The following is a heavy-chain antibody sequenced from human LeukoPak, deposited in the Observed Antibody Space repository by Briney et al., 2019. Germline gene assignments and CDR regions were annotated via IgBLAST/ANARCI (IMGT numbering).Heavy chain of an antibody. CDR1: GVSISSGDYY. V-gene: IGHV4-61*02. D-gene: IGHD3-9*01. Sequence: SETLSLTCTVSGVSISSGDYYWNWIRQPAGKGLEWIGRIYTSGSTNYNPSLKSRVAMLIDTSKNQFSLNLNSVTAADTAVYYCARDLDWLNYYFDYWGQGTLVTVSS. J-gene: IGHJ4*02. CDR3: ARDLDWLNYYFDY. CDR2: IYTSGST.